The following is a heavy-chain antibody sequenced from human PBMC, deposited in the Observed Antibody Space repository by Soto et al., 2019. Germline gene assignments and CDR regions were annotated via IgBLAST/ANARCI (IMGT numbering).Heavy chain of an antibody. CDR1: GFSLSTSGVG. CDR3: AHKGYDSSGDYSSWYFDL. J-gene: IGHJ2*01. Sequence: QITLKESGPTLVKPTQPLTLTCTFSGFSLSTSGVGVGWIRQPPGKALEWLALIYWDDDKRYSPSLKSRLTSTKDTSKDQVVLTRTIMDPVDTAPYYGAHKGYDSSGDYSSWYFDLGGRGTLFTVSS. D-gene: IGHD3-22*01. CDR2: IYWDDDK. V-gene: IGHV2-5*02.